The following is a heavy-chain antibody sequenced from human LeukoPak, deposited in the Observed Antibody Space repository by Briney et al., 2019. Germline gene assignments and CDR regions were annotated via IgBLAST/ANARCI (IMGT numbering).Heavy chain of an antibody. CDR3: AGIDTVTTGGY. J-gene: IGHJ4*02. V-gene: IGHV3-30-3*01. CDR1: GFTFSSYA. Sequence: GRSLRLSCAASGFTFSSYAMHWVHQAPGKGLEWVAVISYDGSNKYYADSVKGRFTISRDNSKNTLYLQMNSLRAEDTAVYYCAGIDTVTTGGYWGQGTLVTVSS. CDR2: ISYDGSNK. D-gene: IGHD4-17*01.